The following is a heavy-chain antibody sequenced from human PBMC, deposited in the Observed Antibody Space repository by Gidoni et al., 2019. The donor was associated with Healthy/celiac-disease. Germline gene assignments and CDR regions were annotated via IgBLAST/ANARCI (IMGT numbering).Heavy chain of an antibody. CDR2: IFSNDEK. J-gene: IGHJ4*02. CDR3: ARGVLRYFDWLPAPYYFDY. Sequence: QVTLKESGPVLVKPTETLTLTCTVSGFSLSNARMGVSWIRQPPGKALAWLAHIFSNDEKSYSTSLKSRLTISKDTSKSQVVLTMTNMDPVDTATYYCARGVLRYFDWLPAPYYFDYWGQGTLVTVSS. D-gene: IGHD3-9*01. CDR1: GFSLSNARMG. V-gene: IGHV2-26*01.